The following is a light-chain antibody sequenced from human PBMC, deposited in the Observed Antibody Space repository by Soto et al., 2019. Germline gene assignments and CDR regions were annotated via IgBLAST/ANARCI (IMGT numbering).Light chain of an antibody. J-gene: IGLJ2*01. CDR2: GVT. Sequence: QSALTQPASVSGSPGQSITISCTGTSSDVGAYNYVSWYQQHPGKAPKLMIYGVTNRPSGVSNRFSGSKSGNTASLTISGLQAEDEADYYCSSYTSSSTLVVFGGGTKLTVL. CDR3: SSYTSSSTLVV. V-gene: IGLV2-14*01. CDR1: SSDVGAYNY.